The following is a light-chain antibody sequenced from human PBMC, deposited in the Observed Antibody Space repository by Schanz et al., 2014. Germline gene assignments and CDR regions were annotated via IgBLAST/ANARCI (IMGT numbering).Light chain of an antibody. CDR1: SSNIGSNY. CDR2: SNN. J-gene: IGLJ2*01. CDR3: TSFTSSSTLV. V-gene: IGLV1-47*02. Sequence: SVLTQPPSASGTPGQRVTISCSGSSSNIGSNYVYWYQQLPGTAPKLLIYSNNQRPSGVPDRFSGSKSGTSASLAISGLRSEDEADYYCTSFTSSSTLVFGGGTKLTVL.